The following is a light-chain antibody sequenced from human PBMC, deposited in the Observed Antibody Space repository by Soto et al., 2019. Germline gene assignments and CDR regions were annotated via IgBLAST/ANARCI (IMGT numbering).Light chain of an antibody. CDR2: AAS. J-gene: IGKJ1*01. V-gene: IGKV3D-20*02. CDR1: QSVSSTY. CDR3: QQRSAWTWT. Sequence: EIVLTQSPGTLSLSPGERATLSCRASQSVSSTYLIWYQQKPGQAPSLLIYAASTRAAGVPARFSGSGSGTNFTLHISSLEHQDFAVYYCQQRSAWTWTFGTGTKVDIK.